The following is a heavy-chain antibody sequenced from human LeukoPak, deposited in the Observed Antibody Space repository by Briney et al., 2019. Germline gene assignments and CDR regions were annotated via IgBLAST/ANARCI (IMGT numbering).Heavy chain of an antibody. D-gene: IGHD6-6*01. V-gene: IGHV4-39*07. CDR1: GGPFSSSLYY. CDR3: ARESADYGTSSGYYYYMDV. CDR2: IYYSGSS. J-gene: IGHJ6*03. Sequence: PSETLSLTCTVSGGPFSSSLYYWGWVRQPPGKGLEWIGSIYYSGSSYYNPSLKSRVTLSADTSKNQFSLKLSSVTAADTAVYYCARESADYGTSSGYYYYMDVWGTGTAVIVSS.